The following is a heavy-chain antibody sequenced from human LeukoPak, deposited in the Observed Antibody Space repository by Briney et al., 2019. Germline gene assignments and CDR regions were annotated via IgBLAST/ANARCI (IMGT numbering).Heavy chain of an antibody. CDR2: INQDGSRE. CDR1: GFTFNSFC. D-gene: IGHD3-22*01. J-gene: IGHJ4*02. V-gene: IGHV3-7*03. Sequence: GGSLRLSCTASGFTFNSFCMTWVRQAPGKGLEWVAIINQDGSREYYVDSVKGRLSISRDNAKSSVFLQMNSLRVEDTAVYFCTRGFGGRDRSGYHTYWGQGARVTVSS. CDR3: TRGFGGRDRSGYHTY.